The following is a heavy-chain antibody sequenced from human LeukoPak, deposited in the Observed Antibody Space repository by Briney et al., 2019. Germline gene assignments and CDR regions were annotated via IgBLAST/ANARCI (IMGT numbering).Heavy chain of an antibody. D-gene: IGHD3-3*01. CDR1: GFTFSSYS. CDR3: ARRDLRRLTDAFDI. J-gene: IGHJ3*02. CDR2: ISSSSSYI. Sequence: PGGSLRLSCAASGFTFSSYSMNWVRQAPGKGLEWVSSISSSSSYIYYADSVKGRFTISRDNAKNSLYLQMNSLRAGDTAVYYCARRDLRRLTDAFDIWGQGTMVTVSS. V-gene: IGHV3-21*01.